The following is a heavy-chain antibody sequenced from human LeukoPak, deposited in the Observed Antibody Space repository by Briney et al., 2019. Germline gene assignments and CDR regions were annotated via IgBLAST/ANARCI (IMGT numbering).Heavy chain of an antibody. Sequence: ASVKVSCKASGYTFTSYAMHWVRQAPGQRLEWMGWINAGNGNTKYSQKFQGRVTITRDTSASTAYMELSSLRSEDTAVYYCARDRGHSSGWYREDWFDPWGQGSLVTVSS. J-gene: IGHJ5*02. CDR2: INAGNGNT. CDR1: GYTFTSYA. V-gene: IGHV1-3*01. D-gene: IGHD6-19*01. CDR3: ARDRGHSSGWYREDWFDP.